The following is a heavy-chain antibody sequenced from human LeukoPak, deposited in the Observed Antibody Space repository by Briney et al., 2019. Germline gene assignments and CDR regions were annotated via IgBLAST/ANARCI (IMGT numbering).Heavy chain of an antibody. Sequence: GKSLRLSCAASGFIFRNYGMHWVRQAPGKGLEWVAIISFDGNTKDYADSVKGRFTISRDNSKNTLYLQMNSLRAEDSAVYYCAKEWPWENFYYGMNVWGQGTTVTVSS. V-gene: IGHV3-30*18. D-gene: IGHD1-26*01. CDR2: ISFDGNTK. CDR3: AKEWPWENFYYGMNV. CDR1: GFIFRNYG. J-gene: IGHJ6*02.